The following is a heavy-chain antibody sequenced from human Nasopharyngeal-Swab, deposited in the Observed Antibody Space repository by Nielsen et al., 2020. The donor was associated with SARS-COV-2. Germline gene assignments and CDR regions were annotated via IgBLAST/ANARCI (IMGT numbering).Heavy chain of an antibody. CDR3: ARGGAGVVPAPVLGLGPYYWYYYMDV. CDR2: VNHGGST. D-gene: IGHD2-2*01. Sequence: SETLSLNCAVYGGSFSGHQWSWVRQPPGKGLEWIGEVNHGGSTNYNPSLKSRVTISVATSKNQFSLKLSSVTAADTAVYYCARGGAGVVPAPVLGLGPYYWYYYMDVWGKGTTVIVSS. V-gene: IGHV4-34*01. CDR1: GGSFSGHQ. J-gene: IGHJ6*03.